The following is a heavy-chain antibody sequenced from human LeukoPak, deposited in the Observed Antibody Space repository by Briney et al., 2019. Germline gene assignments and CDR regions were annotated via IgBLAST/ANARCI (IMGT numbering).Heavy chain of an antibody. CDR1: GYRFTNYW. D-gene: IGHD2-21*02. J-gene: IGHJ3*02. Sequence: GESLKISCKGSGYRFTNYWIGWVRQMPGKGLEWVGRIRSKANSYATAYAASVKGRFTISRDDSKNTAYLQMNSLKTEDTAVYYCTRHTQIYSVVVTSGGAFDIWGQGTMVTVSS. CDR3: TRHTQIYSVVVTSGGAFDI. CDR2: IRSKANSYAT. V-gene: IGHV3-73*01.